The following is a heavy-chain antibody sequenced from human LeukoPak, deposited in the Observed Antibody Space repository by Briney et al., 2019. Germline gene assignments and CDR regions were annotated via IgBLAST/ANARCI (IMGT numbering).Heavy chain of an antibody. J-gene: IGHJ5*02. Sequence: GSPRLSCAASGFSFSDYWMRWVRQAPGEGLEGVANIKKDGSEKHYVDSVKGRFTISRDNAKNSVYLQMSSLRAEDTAVYHCAKYAHGSGTSFDPWGQGTLVTVSS. V-gene: IGHV3-7*01. CDR1: GFSFSDYW. CDR3: AKYAHGSGTSFDP. D-gene: IGHD3-10*01. CDR2: IKKDGSEK.